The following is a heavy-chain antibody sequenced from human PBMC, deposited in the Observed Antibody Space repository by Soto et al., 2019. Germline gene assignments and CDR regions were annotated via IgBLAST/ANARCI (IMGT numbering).Heavy chain of an antibody. D-gene: IGHD2-2*02. J-gene: IGHJ4*02. CDR1: GFTFSTYA. V-gene: IGHV3-30-3*01. Sequence: GGSLRLSCAASGFTFSTYAMHWVRQAPGKGLEWVALISYDGTNKYYADSVKGRFTISRDNSKNTVFLRMHSLRPEDTAVYYCASVLLDLWQLDYWGQGTLVTVSS. CDR2: ISYDGTNK. CDR3: ASVLLDLWQLDY.